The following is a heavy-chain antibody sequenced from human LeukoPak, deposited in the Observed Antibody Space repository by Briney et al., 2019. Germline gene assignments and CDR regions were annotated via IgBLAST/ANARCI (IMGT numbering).Heavy chain of an antibody. D-gene: IGHD3-3*01. J-gene: IGHJ4*02. CDR2: MNPNSGNT. Sequence: ASVKVSCKASGGTFSSYAISWVRQATGQGLEWMGWMNPNSGNTGYAQKFQGRVTMTRNTSISTAYMELSSLRSEDTAVYYCARVLGLEYYDFWSGYYYAFDYWGQGTLVTVSS. CDR3: ARVLGLEYYDFWSGYYYAFDY. V-gene: IGHV1-8*02. CDR1: GGTFSSYA.